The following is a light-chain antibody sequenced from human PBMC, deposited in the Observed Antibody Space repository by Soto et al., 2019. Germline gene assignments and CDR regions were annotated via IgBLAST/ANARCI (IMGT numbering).Light chain of an antibody. CDR2: GAS. Sequence: TQAKAALPVLRLKKPTISVKASQSVSSDLAWYQQKPGQAPRLLIYGASTRATGIPARFSGSGSGTEFTLTISSLQSEDFAMYWCQQYTDWPLLGVGGGTMVDI. CDR3: QQYTDWPLLG. CDR1: QSVSSD. V-gene: IGKV3-15*01. J-gene: IGKJ4*01.